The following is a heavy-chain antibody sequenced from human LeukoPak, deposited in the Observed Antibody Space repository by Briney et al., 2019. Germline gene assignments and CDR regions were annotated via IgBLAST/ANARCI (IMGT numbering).Heavy chain of an antibody. CDR2: IYYSGST. Sequence: SETLSLTCTVPGGSISSYYWSWIRQPPGKGLEWIGYIYYSGSTNYNPSLKSRVTISVDTSKNQFSLKLSSVTAADTAVYYCARYDYVWGSPPQYYFDYWGQGTLVTVSS. J-gene: IGHJ4*02. CDR3: ARYDYVWGSPPQYYFDY. D-gene: IGHD3-16*01. V-gene: IGHV4-59*01. CDR1: GGSISSYY.